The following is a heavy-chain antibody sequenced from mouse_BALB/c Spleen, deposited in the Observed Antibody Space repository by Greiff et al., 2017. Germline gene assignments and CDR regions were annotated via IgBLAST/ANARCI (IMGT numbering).Heavy chain of an antibody. V-gene: IGHV1S29*02. CDR1: GYTFTDYN. CDR2: IYPYNGGT. J-gene: IGHJ3*01. Sequence: EVQLQQSGPELVKPGASVKISCKASGYTFTDYNMHWVKQSHGKSLEWIGYIYPYNGGTGYNQKFKSKATLTVDNSSSTAYMELRSLTSEDSAVYYCARPALYDYGGFAYWGQGTLVTVSA. D-gene: IGHD2-4*01. CDR3: ARPALYDYGGFAY.